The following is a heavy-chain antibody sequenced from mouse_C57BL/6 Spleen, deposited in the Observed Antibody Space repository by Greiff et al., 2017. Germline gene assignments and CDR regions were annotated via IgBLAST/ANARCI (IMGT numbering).Heavy chain of an antibody. J-gene: IGHJ2*01. V-gene: IGHV1-19*01. Sequence: EVQLQQSGPVLVKPGASVKMSCKASGYTFTDYYMNWVKQSHGKSLEWIGVINPYNGGTSYNQKFKGKATLTVDKSSSTAYMELNSLTSEDSAVYNCFSITTVVATDFDYGGQGTTLTVSS. CDR2: INPYNGGT. D-gene: IGHD1-1*01. CDR3: FSITTVVATDFDY. CDR1: GYTFTDYY.